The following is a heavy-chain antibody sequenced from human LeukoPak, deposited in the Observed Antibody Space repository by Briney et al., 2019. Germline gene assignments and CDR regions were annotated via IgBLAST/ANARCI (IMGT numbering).Heavy chain of an antibody. Sequence: PGGSLRLSCAASGFTFDDYGMSWVRQAPGKGLEWVSGINWNGGSTGYAASVKGRFTISRDNAKNSLYLKRNSLRAEDTALYYCAKDGNWNDVPHDYWGQGTLVTVSS. D-gene: IGHD1-1*01. CDR1: GFTFDDYG. CDR3: AKDGNWNDVPHDY. CDR2: INWNGGST. J-gene: IGHJ4*02. V-gene: IGHV3-20*04.